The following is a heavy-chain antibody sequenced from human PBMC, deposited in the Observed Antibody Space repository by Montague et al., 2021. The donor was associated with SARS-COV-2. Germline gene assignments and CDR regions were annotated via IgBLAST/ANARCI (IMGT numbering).Heavy chain of an antibody. Sequence: SETLSLTCAVYGGSFRGYYWNWIRQPPRKGLEWIGEINHSGSTNYNPSLKSRVTMSVDTSKNQFSLKLSPVTAADTAVYYCARGARQGYGFRLGSFDYWGQGTLVTVSS. V-gene: IGHV4-34*01. D-gene: IGHD3-10*01. J-gene: IGHJ4*02. CDR3: ARGARQGYGFRLGSFDY. CDR1: GGSFRGYY. CDR2: INHSGST.